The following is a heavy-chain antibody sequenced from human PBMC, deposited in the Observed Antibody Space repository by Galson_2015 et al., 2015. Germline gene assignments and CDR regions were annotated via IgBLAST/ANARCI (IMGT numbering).Heavy chain of an antibody. J-gene: IGHJ4*02. CDR2: IYSGGST. D-gene: IGHD4-17*01. CDR3: ARDWNGDRTFDY. CDR1: GFTVSSNY. V-gene: IGHV3-53*01. Sequence: SLRLSCAASGFTVSSNYMSWVRQAPGKGLEWVSVIYSGGSTYYADSVKGRFTISRDNSKNTLYLQMNSLRAEDTAVYYCARDWNGDRTFDYWGQGTLVTVSS.